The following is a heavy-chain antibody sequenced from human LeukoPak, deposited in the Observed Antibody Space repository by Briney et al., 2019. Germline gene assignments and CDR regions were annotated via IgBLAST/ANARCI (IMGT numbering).Heavy chain of an antibody. CDR2: IYPDDSN. CDR1: GYSFTNYW. CDR3: ATGLWRDLYF. V-gene: IGHV5-51*01. Sequence: GESLKISCKGSGYSFTNYWIGWVRQMPGKGLEWMAIIYPDDSNRYSPSFQGHVTISADKSISTAYLQWSSLKASDTAMYYCATGLWRDLYFWGQGTLVTVSS. J-gene: IGHJ4*02. D-gene: IGHD3-16*01.